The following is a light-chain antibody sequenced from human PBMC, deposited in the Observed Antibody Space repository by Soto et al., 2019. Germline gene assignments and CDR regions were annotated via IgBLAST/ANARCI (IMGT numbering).Light chain of an antibody. CDR3: QQYGNSPRS. J-gene: IGKJ4*01. CDR2: GAS. CDR1: QSVYSRY. Sequence: EIVLTQSPGTLSLSPGERATLSCRASQSVYSRYLAWYQQKPGQAPRLLIYGASSRLTGIPERFSGSGSGTEFTLTISRLEPEDGALYYCQQYGNSPRSFGGGTKVEIK. V-gene: IGKV3-20*01.